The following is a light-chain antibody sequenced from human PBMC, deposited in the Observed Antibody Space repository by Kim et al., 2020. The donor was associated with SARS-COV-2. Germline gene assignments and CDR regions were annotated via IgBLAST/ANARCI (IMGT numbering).Light chain of an antibody. V-gene: IGLV3-1*01. Sequence: VSPGQTASITCSGEKLGDKYACWYQQKPGQSPVLVIYQDSKRPSGIPERFSGSNSGNTATLTISGTQAMDEADYYCQAWDSSTGVFGGGTKLTVL. CDR3: QAWDSSTGV. J-gene: IGLJ3*02. CDR2: QDS. CDR1: KLGDKY.